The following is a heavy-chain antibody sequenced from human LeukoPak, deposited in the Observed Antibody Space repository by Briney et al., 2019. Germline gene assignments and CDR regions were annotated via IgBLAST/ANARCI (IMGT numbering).Heavy chain of an antibody. Sequence: SEPLSLTCTVSGASISSYYWSWIRKPPGKGLEWIGYIYYSGSTNYNPSLKSRVTISVDTSKNQFSLKLSSVTAADTAVYYCARGNSVLDTRGLWGQGTMVTVSS. D-gene: IGHD5-18*01. CDR2: IYYSGST. CDR3: ARGNSVLDTRGL. CDR1: GASISSYY. V-gene: IGHV4-59*01. J-gene: IGHJ3*01.